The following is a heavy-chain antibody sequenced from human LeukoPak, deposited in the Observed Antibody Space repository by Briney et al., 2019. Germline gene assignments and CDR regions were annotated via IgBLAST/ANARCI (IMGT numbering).Heavy chain of an antibody. D-gene: IGHD6-6*01. V-gene: IGHV1-69*05. CDR1: GGTFSSYA. Sequence: SVQVSCKSSGGTFSSYAISWVRQAPGQGLEWMGGIIPIFGTANYAQKFQGRVTITTDESTSTAYMELSSLRSEDTAVYYCASSSSLNYYYMDVWGKGTTVTVSS. CDR2: IIPIFGTA. CDR3: ASSSSLNYYYMDV. J-gene: IGHJ6*03.